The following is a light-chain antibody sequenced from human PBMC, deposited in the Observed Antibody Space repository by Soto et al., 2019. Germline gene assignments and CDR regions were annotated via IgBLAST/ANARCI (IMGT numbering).Light chain of an antibody. Sequence: DIQMTQSPSSVSASVGERVTITCRASQTISTYLNWYQQKPGKAPKLLIYAASSLQSGVPSRFSGSRSGTDFTLTISSLQPEDFATYYCQQSYSPSATFGQGTKVDIK. CDR2: AAS. CDR3: QQSYSPSAT. CDR1: QTISTY. V-gene: IGKV1-39*01. J-gene: IGKJ1*01.